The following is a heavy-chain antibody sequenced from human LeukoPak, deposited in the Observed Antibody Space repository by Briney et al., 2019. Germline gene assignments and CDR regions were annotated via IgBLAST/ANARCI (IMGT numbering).Heavy chain of an antibody. Sequence: GGSLRLSCAASRFPCSNYWTSWVRQAPGRGLDWVDKIEQDGSEKYYVESVKGRFTSSRDNAKDSLYLQMNSLRAEDTAVYYCARDGGDSVMWSLDYWGQGTLVTVSS. CDR2: IEQDGSEK. D-gene: IGHD5/OR15-5a*01. CDR3: ARDGGDSVMWSLDY. CDR1: RFPCSNYW. V-gene: IGHV3-7*03. J-gene: IGHJ4*02.